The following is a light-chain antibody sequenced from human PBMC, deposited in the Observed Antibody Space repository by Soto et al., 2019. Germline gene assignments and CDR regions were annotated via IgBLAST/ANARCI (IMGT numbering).Light chain of an antibody. CDR2: GAS. CDR1: QSVTRNF. J-gene: IGKJ3*01. Sequence: EVVLTQSPDTLSLSPGESATLSCRASQSVTRNFLTRYQQRPRQAPRLLIYGASIRATGIPDRFSGRGSGTDFTLTIMRLEPEDFAIYYWHEYGSSFGPGTKVDVK. CDR3: HEYGSS. V-gene: IGKV3-20*01.